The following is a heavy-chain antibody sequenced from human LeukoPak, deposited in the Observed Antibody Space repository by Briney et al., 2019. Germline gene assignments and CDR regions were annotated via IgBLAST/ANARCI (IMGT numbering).Heavy chain of an antibody. D-gene: IGHD3-16*01. CDR3: ARDLYADYVWGSFDY. V-gene: IGHV3-33*01. CDR1: GFTFSSYG. Sequence: EGSLRLSCAASGFTFSSYGMHWVRQAPGKGLEWVAVIWYDGSNKYYADSVKGRFTISRDNSKNTLYLQMNSLRVEDTAVYYCARDLYADYVWGSFDYWGQGTLVTVSS. CDR2: IWYDGSNK. J-gene: IGHJ4*02.